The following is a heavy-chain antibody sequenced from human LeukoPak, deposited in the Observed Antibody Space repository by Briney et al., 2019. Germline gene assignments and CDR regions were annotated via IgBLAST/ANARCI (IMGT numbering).Heavy chain of an antibody. D-gene: IGHD5-24*01. Sequence: SETLSLTCTVSGSSIGTYSWSWIRQPPGKGLEWVGYIYTTGSTHYNPALKSGVTMLLDTSKNQFPLRLISVTAADAAVFYCARHRAEMATISDDAFDIWGQGTMVTVSS. CDR2: IYTTGST. CDR1: GSSIGTYS. J-gene: IGHJ3*02. V-gene: IGHV4-4*09. CDR3: ARHRAEMATISDDAFDI.